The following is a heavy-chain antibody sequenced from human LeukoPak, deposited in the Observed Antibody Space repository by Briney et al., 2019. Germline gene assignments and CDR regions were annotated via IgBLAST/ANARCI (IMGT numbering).Heavy chain of an antibody. CDR3: ARDLDYYYDSSGYYYGAFDI. Sequence: ASVKVSCKASGYTFTGYYMHWVRQAPGQGLEWMGWINPNSGGTNYAQKFQGRVTMTRDTSISTAYMELSRLRSDDTAVYYCARDLDYYYDSSGYYYGAFDIWGQGTMVTVSS. CDR1: GYTFTGYY. V-gene: IGHV1-2*02. CDR2: INPNSGGT. J-gene: IGHJ3*02. D-gene: IGHD3-22*01.